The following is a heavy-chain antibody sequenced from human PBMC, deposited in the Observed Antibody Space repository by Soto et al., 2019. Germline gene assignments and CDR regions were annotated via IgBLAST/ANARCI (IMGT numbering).Heavy chain of an antibody. CDR2: INHSGST. Sequence: SETLSLTCAVYGGSFSGYYWSWIRQPPGKGLEWIGEINHSGSTNYNPSLKSRVTISVDTSKNQFSLKLSSVTAADTAVYYCARVPSAMLRRGGFDPWGQGTLVTVSS. CDR3: ARVPSAMLRRGGFDP. CDR1: GGSFSGYY. D-gene: IGHD2-2*01. V-gene: IGHV4-34*01. J-gene: IGHJ5*02.